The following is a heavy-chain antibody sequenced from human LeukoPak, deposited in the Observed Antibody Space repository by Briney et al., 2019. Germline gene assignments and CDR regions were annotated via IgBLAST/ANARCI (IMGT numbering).Heavy chain of an antibody. J-gene: IGHJ4*02. CDR3: AKRITVTTGYYFDS. CDR2: ITGGGNNA. V-gene: IGHV3-23*01. CDR1: GFSFSSFA. D-gene: IGHD6-19*01. Sequence: PGGSLRLSCVGSGFSFSSFAMTRVRQAPGKGLEWVSTITGGGNNAYYADSVTGRFTISRDDSKGMLFLQMNSLRPEDTAVYFCAKRITVTTGYYFDSWGQGTLVTVSA.